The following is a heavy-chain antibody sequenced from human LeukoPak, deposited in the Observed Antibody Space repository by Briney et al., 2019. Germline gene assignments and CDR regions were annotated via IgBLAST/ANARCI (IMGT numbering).Heavy chain of an antibody. D-gene: IGHD6-19*01. Sequence: SETLSLTCAVYGGSFSGYYWNWIRQPPGKGLEWIGFIYNTGNTNYNPSLKSRVTISLDTSKNQFSLKLSSVTAADTAVYFCARKSSGWFVEWGQGTLVTVSS. CDR2: IYNTGNT. V-gene: IGHV4-59*08. CDR3: ARKSSGWFVE. J-gene: IGHJ4*02. CDR1: GGSFSGYY.